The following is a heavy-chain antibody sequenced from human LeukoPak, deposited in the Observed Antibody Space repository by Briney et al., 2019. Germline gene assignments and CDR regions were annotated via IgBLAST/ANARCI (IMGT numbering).Heavy chain of an antibody. D-gene: IGHD4-17*01. CDR3: ARENGDYEFDY. J-gene: IGHJ4*02. CDR1: GFTFSSYA. Sequence: QPGGSLRLSCAASGFTFSSYAMHWVRQARGKGLEWVAVISYDGRNKYYADSVKGRFTISRDNSKNTLYLQMNSLRAEDTAVYYCARENGDYEFDYWGQGTLVTVSS. CDR2: ISYDGRNK. V-gene: IGHV3-30-3*01.